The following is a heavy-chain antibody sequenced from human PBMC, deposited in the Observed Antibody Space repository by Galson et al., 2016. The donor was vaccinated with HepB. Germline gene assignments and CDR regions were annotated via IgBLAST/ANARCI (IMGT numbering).Heavy chain of an antibody. V-gene: IGHV3-11*06. CDR2: ISGDSGDT. J-gene: IGHJ6*03. CDR1: GFTFSDYY. D-gene: IGHD1-26*01. CDR3: ARGSYYDAGPMDV. Sequence: SLRLSCAASGFTFSDYYMNWVRQAPGKGLEWLAYISGDSGDTNYAESVKGRFTVSRDNAENSLYMQMNSLRAEDTAVYYCARGSYYDAGPMDVWGKGTTVTVSS.